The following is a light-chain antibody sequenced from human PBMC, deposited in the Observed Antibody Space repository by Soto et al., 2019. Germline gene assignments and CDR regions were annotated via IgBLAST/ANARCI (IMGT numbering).Light chain of an antibody. CDR2: GAS. Sequence: EIVMTQSPATLSVSPGERATLSCRASQSVSSNLAWYQQKPGQAPRLLIYGASTRATGIPARFSGSGSGTEFTLTISSLQSEDFAVYYCQQYNNWPLFGQGTKVAIK. J-gene: IGKJ1*01. CDR3: QQYNNWPL. CDR1: QSVSSN. V-gene: IGKV3-15*01.